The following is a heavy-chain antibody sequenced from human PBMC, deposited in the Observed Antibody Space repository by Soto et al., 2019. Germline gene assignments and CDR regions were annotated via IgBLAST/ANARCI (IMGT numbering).Heavy chain of an antibody. CDR3: ASVRGGYYYAMDV. CDR2: IYHSGST. D-gene: IGHD3-10*02. J-gene: IGHJ6*02. CDR1: GGSISSSNW. V-gene: IGHV4-4*02. Sequence: SETLSLTCTVSGGSISSSNWWSWVRQPPGKGLEWIGEIYHSGSTNYNPSLKSRVTISVDKSKNQFSLKLSSVTAADTAVYYCASVRGGYYYAMDVWGQGTTVTVS.